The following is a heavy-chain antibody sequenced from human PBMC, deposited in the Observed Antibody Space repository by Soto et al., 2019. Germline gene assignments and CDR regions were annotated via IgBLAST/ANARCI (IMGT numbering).Heavy chain of an antibody. CDR3: AHAGDYDLLTFDH. Sequence: QITLKESGPPLVRPAQTLTLTCDFSGFSLSTYDMGVAWIRQPPGKALEWLALIYWDDDKRYSPSLKDRLAISKDTRSNQVVLTITNVDPGDTATYFCAHAGDYDLLTFDHWGPGTLVTVSS. D-gene: IGHD4-17*01. CDR2: IYWDDDK. V-gene: IGHV2-5*02. CDR1: GFSLSTYDMG. J-gene: IGHJ4*02.